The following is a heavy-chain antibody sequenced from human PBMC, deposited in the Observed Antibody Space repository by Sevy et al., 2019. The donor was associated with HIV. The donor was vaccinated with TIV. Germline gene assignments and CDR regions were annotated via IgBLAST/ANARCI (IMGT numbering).Heavy chain of an antibody. V-gene: IGHV4-34*01. D-gene: IGHD5-18*01. CDR2: INHSGST. CDR3: ARGLPRERGYSYGYSGYFDY. CDR1: GGSFSGYY. Sequence: SETLSLTCAVYGGSFSGYYWSWIRQPPGKGLEWIGGINHSGSTNYNPSLKSRVTISVDTSKNQFSLKLSSVTAADTAVYYCARGLPRERGYSYGYSGYFDYWGQGTLVTVSS. J-gene: IGHJ4*02.